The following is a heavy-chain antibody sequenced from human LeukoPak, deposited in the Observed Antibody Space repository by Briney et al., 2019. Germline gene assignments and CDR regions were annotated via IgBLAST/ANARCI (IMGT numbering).Heavy chain of an antibody. CDR1: GGSISRYY. V-gene: IGHV4-59*08. CDR2: IYYSGST. J-gene: IGHJ5*02. Sequence: PSETLSLTCTVSGGSISRYYWSWIRQPPGKGLEWIGYIYYSGSTNYNPSLKSRVTISVDTSKNQFSLKLSSVTAADTAVYYYARRGTAADWFDPWGQGTLVTVSS. CDR3: ARRGTAADWFDP. D-gene: IGHD3-16*01.